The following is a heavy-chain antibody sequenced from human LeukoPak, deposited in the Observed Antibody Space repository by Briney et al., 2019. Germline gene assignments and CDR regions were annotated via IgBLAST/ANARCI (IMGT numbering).Heavy chain of an antibody. V-gene: IGHV3-49*04. Sequence: QSGGSLRLSCTTSGFAFDDFAMSWVRQPAGKGLEWVGFIRRRAYGGAAEYAASAKGRFIISRDDSKGIAYLQMNSLKTEDTALYYCSRNGLVDFDYWGQGSRVIVSP. CDR2: IRRRAYGGAA. J-gene: IGHJ4*02. CDR1: GFAFDDFA. CDR3: SRNGLVDFDY.